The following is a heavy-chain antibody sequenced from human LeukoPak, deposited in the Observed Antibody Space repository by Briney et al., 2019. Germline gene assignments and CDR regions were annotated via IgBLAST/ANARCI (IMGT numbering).Heavy chain of an antibody. D-gene: IGHD1-1*01. Sequence: PPETLSLTCTVSGGSISSGGYYWSWIRQHPGKGLEWIGYIYYSGNTYYNPSLKSRVTISVDTSKNQFSLRLSSVTAADTAVFYCARLLYNWNGIDYWGQGTLVTVSS. V-gene: IGHV4-31*03. CDR1: GGSISSGGYY. CDR3: ARLLYNWNGIDY. J-gene: IGHJ4*02. CDR2: IYYSGNT.